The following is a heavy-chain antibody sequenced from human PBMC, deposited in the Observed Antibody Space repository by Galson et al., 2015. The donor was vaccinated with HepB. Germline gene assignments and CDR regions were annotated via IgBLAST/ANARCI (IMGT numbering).Heavy chain of an antibody. CDR2: FDPEYGET. Sequence: SVKVSCKVSGYILTNLSMHWVRQAPGKGLEWMGGFDPEYGETIYAQKFQGRLTMTEDTSTDTAYMELSSLRSEDTAVYYCATRYGSTLRFDPWGQGTLVTVSS. V-gene: IGHV1-24*01. J-gene: IGHJ5*02. CDR1: GYILTNLS. D-gene: IGHD6-13*01. CDR3: ATRYGSTLRFDP.